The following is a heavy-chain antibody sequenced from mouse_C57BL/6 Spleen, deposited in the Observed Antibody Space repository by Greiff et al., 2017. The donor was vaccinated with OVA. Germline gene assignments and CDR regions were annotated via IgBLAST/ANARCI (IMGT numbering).Heavy chain of an antibody. CDR1: GFTFSSYA. V-gene: IGHV5-9-1*02. CDR3: TREGDYYAMDY. J-gene: IGHJ4*01. Sequence: EVKVEESGEGLVKPGGSLKLSCAASGFTFSSYAMSWVRQTPEKRLEWVAYISSGGDYIYYADTVKGRFTISRDNARNTLYLQMSSLKSEDTAMYYCTREGDYYAMDYWGQGTSVTVSS. CDR2: ISSGGDYI.